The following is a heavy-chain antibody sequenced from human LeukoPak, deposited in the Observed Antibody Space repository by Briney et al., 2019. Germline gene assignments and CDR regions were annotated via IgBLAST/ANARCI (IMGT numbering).Heavy chain of an antibody. CDR3: AREKDGDYDFDY. CDR1: GGTFSSYA. V-gene: IGHV1-69*04. J-gene: IGHJ4*02. D-gene: IGHD4-17*01. CDR2: IIPTLGIA. Sequence: ASVKVSCKASGGTFSSYAISWVRQAPGQGLEWMGRIIPTLGIANYAQKFQGRVTITADKSTSTAYMELSSLRSEDTAVYYCAREKDGDYDFDYWGQGTLVTVSS.